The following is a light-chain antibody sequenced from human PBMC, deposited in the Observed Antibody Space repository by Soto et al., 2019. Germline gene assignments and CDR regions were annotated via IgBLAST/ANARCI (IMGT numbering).Light chain of an antibody. V-gene: IGKV1-27*01. CDR2: AAS. CDR1: QGISNY. CDR3: QKYNSAPPYT. J-gene: IGKJ2*01. Sequence: DIPMTQSPSSLSESVGDRVTITCRASQGISNYLAWYQQKPGKVPKLLIYAASTLQSGVPSRFSGSGSGTDFTLTISSLQPEDVATYYCQKYNSAPPYTFGQGTKLEIK.